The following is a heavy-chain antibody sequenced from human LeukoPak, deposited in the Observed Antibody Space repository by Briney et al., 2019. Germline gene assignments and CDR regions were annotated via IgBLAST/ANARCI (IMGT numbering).Heavy chain of an antibody. J-gene: IGHJ4*02. Sequence: NPSETLSPTCTVSGGSISSYYWSWIRQPPGKGLEWIGYIYYSGSTNYNPSLKSRVTISVGTSKNQFSLKLSSVTAADTAVYYCARAPYYYDSSGYYYSTVHYFDYWGQGTLVTVSS. CDR3: ARAPYYYDSSGYYYSTVHYFDY. V-gene: IGHV4-59*01. CDR1: GGSISSYY. D-gene: IGHD3-22*01. CDR2: IYYSGST.